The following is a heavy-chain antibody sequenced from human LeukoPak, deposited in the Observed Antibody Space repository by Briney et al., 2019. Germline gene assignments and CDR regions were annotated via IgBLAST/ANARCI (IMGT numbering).Heavy chain of an antibody. D-gene: IGHD2-2*02. Sequence: GRSLRLSCAASGFTFSSYATHWVRQAPGKGLEWVAVISYDGSNKYYADSVKGRFTISRDNSKNTLYLQMNSLRAEDAAVYYCARAHPYSRRYNIYYYYGMDVWGQGTTVTVSS. CDR2: ISYDGSNK. CDR1: GFTFSSYA. CDR3: ARAHPYSRRYNIYYYYGMDV. J-gene: IGHJ6*02. V-gene: IGHV3-30-3*01.